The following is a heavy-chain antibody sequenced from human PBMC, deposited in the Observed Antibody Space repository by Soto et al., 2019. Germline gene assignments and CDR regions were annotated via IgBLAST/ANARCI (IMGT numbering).Heavy chain of an antibody. J-gene: IGHJ6*02. CDR3: ARGETYLGV. V-gene: IGHV1-69*01. Sequence: QVQLVQSGAGVKKPGSSVKVSCKASRDTFSKYAFNWVRQAPGQGLEWMGWIIPIFDSRNYAEKFQGRVTITADESTSTAYMELRSLRFEDTAVYYCARGETYLGVWGQGTTVTVSS. D-gene: IGHD3-16*01. CDR1: RDTFSKYA. CDR2: IIPIFDSR.